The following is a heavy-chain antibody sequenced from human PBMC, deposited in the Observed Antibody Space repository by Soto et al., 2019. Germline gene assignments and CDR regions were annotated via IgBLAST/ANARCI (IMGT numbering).Heavy chain of an antibody. CDR1: GFTFSSYA. CDR3: ARDTSGHIDY. V-gene: IGHV3-30-3*01. D-gene: IGHD3-16*01. Sequence: GGSLRLSCAASGFTFSSYAMHWVRQAPGKGLEWVAVISYDGSNKYYADSVKGRFTISRDNSKNTLYLQMNSLRAEDTAVYYCARDTSGHIDYWGQGTLVTVSS. CDR2: ISYDGSNK. J-gene: IGHJ4*02.